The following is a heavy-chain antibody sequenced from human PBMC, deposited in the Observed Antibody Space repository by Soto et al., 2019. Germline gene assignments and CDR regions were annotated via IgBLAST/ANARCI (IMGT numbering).Heavy chain of an antibody. Sequence: QVQLVQSGAEVKKPGSSVKVSCKASVGTFSSYAISWVRQAPGQGLEWMGGIIPIFGTANYAQKFQGRVTSTADESTSTAYMELSSLRSEDTAVYYCARRPFLPMVQYYFDYWGQGTLVTVSS. D-gene: IGHD1-1*01. CDR1: VGTFSSYA. J-gene: IGHJ4*02. CDR2: IIPIFGTA. CDR3: ARRPFLPMVQYYFDY. V-gene: IGHV1-69*01.